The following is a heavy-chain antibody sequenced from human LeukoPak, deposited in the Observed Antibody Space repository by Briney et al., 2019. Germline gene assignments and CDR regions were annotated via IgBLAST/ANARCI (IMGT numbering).Heavy chain of an antibody. Sequence: ASVKVSCKASGYSFVLYGISWVRQAPGEGPEWMGWISGSTGDTNYAQKFQGRVTMTADTSSSTAYMELRSLRSDDTAIYYCAQDENYGIFFNVDYWGQGTLVTVSS. V-gene: IGHV1-18*01. CDR3: AQDENYGIFFNVDY. CDR2: ISGSTGDT. J-gene: IGHJ4*02. CDR1: GYSFVLYG. D-gene: IGHD4-17*01.